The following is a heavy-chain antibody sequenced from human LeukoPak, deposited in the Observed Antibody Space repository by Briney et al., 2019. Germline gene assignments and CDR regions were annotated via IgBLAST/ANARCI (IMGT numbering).Heavy chain of an antibody. V-gene: IGHV4-38-2*02. CDR3: ARDAGAGLDGGGSVDY. CDR1: GYSISSGYY. Sequence: SETLSLTCAVPGYSISSGYYWGWIRQPPGKGLEWIGSIYHSGSTYYNPSLKSRVTISVDTSKNQFSLKLSSVTAADTAVYYCARDAGAGLDGGGSVDYWGQGTLVTVSS. D-gene: IGHD3-16*01. CDR2: IYHSGST. J-gene: IGHJ4*02.